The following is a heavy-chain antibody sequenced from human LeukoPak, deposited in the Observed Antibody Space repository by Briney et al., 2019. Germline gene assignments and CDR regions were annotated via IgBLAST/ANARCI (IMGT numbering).Heavy chain of an antibody. Sequence: GASVKLSCKASGYTFTSYAMNWVRQAPGQGLEWRGWINTNTVNPTYAQGFTGRFVFSLDTSVGTAYLQISSLKAEDTAVYYCARALTIFGVAPSIGYWGEGTLVTVSS. CDR3: ARALTIFGVAPSIGY. CDR2: INTNTVNP. CDR1: GYTFTSYA. V-gene: IGHV7-4-1*02. D-gene: IGHD3-3*01. J-gene: IGHJ4*02.